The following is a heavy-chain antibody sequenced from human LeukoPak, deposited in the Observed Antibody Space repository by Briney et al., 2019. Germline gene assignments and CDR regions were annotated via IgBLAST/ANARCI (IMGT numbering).Heavy chain of an antibody. D-gene: IGHD3-16*01. J-gene: IGHJ6*03. CDR3: ARDGSWGDYQFYFYMDV. CDR2: ISGSGYYT. CDR1: GFTFGSFA. V-gene: IGHV3-23*01. Sequence: GGSLRLSCEASGFTFGSFAMSWVRQAPGKGLEWVLGISGSGYYTYYAQSVKGRFTISRDNSKNTLYIDLNSLRAEDTARYFCARDGSWGDYQFYFYMDVWGKGTTVTVSS.